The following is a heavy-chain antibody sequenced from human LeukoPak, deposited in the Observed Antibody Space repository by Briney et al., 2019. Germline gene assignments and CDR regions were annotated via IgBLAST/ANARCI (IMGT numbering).Heavy chain of an antibody. CDR1: VYNFNNYG. V-gene: IGHV1-18*01. CDR3: AKNHGHNYEFSGFDP. CDR2: SSAYNGNT. D-gene: IGHD3-22*01. J-gene: IGHJ5*02. Sequence: ASVKVSCTASVYNFNNYGINCERQAPGQGLEWMGWSSAYNGNTNYAQKFQGRVTMTTDTSTSTAYMELRSLRSDDTAIYYCAKNHGHNYEFSGFDPWGQGNLVTVSS.